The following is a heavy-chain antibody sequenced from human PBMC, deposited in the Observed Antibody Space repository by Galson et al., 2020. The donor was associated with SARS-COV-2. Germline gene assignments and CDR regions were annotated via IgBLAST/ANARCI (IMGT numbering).Heavy chain of an antibody. CDR3: ARSGRVCSGGICYGAEYFQH. Sequence: GESLKISCAASGFTFSDYYMSWIRQAPGKGLEWLSNMSGSRSYTSYADSVKGRFTISRDNSKNSLYLQMNDLRAEDTALYFCARSGRVCSGGICYGAEYFQHWGQGALVTVSS. CDR1: GFTFSDYY. CDR2: MSGSRSYT. V-gene: IGHV3-11*06. J-gene: IGHJ1*01. D-gene: IGHD2-15*01.